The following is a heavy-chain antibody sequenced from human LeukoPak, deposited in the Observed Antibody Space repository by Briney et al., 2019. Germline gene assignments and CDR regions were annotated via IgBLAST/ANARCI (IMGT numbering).Heavy chain of an antibody. V-gene: IGHV3-21*01. Sequence: GGSLRLSCAASGFTFSSYSMNWVRQAPGKGLEWVSFVSTSSIYIYYADSVKGRFTISRDNAKNSLYLQMNSLRAEDTAVYYCARDSNYYDSSGYYSFWGQGTLVTVSS. CDR3: ARDSNYYDSSGYYSF. CDR1: GFTFSSYS. D-gene: IGHD3-22*01. J-gene: IGHJ4*02. CDR2: VSTSSIYI.